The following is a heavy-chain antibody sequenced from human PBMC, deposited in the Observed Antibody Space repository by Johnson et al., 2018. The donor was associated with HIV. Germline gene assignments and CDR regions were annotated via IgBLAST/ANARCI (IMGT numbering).Heavy chain of an antibody. V-gene: IGHV3-30*02. CDR3: AKDLIAHDSSGGDAFDI. D-gene: IGHD3-22*01. J-gene: IGHJ3*02. CDR1: GFTFSSYG. CDR2: IRYDGSNK. Sequence: QVQLLESGGGVVQPGGSLRLSCAASGFTFSSYGMHWVRQAPGKGLEWVAFIRYDGSNKYYADSVKGRFTISRDNSKNTLYLQMNSLRAEDTAVYYCAKDLIAHDSSGGDAFDIWGQGTMVTVSS.